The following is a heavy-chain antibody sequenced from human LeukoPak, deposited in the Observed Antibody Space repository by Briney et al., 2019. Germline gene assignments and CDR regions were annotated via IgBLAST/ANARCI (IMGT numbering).Heavy chain of an antibody. CDR3: ARGVGV. J-gene: IGHJ6*04. V-gene: IGHV4-38-2*01. Sequence: SETLSPTCAVSGYSISSGYYWGWIRQPPGKGLEWIGNIYHSGTTYYSPSLKSRVTISVDTSKNQFSLKLSSVTAADTAVYYCARGVGVWGEGTTVTVSS. CDR2: IYHSGTT. CDR1: GYSISSGYY.